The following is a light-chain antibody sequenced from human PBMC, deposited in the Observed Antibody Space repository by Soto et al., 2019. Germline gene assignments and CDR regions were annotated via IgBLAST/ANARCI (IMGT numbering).Light chain of an antibody. CDR3: QQYNDWPPLT. CDR1: QSVRSN. Sequence: EKVMTQSPATLSLSRGEGSTLSCGASQSVRSNLAWYQQKPGQAPRLLIYDASTRASGVPARFSGTGSGTQFTLTISSLQSDDFAVYYCQQYNDWPPLTFGGGTKVDIK. V-gene: IGKV3-15*01. CDR2: DAS. J-gene: IGKJ4*01.